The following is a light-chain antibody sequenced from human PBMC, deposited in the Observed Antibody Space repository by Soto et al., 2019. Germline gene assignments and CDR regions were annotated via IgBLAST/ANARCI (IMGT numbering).Light chain of an antibody. CDR3: QQYKSFSLT. CDR1: QRINNW. Sequence: DIQMTQSPSTLSASVGDRVTITCRASQRINNWLAWYQQKPGKAPKLLIYKTSDLESGVPSRFSGSGSGTEFSLTISSLQLDDFGTYYCQQYKSFSLTFGGGTRVEVK. V-gene: IGKV1-5*03. J-gene: IGKJ4*01. CDR2: KTS.